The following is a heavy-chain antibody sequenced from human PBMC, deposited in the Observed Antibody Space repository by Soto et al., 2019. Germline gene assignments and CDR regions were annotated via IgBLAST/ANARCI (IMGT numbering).Heavy chain of an antibody. Sequence: PGGSLRLSCAASGFTFSSYGMHWVRQAPGKGLEWVAVIWYDGSNKYYADSVKGRFTISRDNSKNTLYLQMNSLRAEDTAVYYCARDPRPKAVAGIFDYWGQGTLVTVSS. J-gene: IGHJ4*02. CDR3: ARDPRPKAVAGIFDY. CDR2: IWYDGSNK. V-gene: IGHV3-33*01. CDR1: GFTFSSYG. D-gene: IGHD6-19*01.